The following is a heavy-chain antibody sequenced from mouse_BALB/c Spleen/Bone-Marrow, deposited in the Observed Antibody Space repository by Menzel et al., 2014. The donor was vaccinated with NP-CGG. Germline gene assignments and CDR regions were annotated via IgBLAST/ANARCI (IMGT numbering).Heavy chain of an antibody. J-gene: IGHJ2*01. Sequence: EVMLVESGGGLVQPGGSRKLSCAASGFTFSSFGMHWVRQAPEKGLEWVAYISSGSSTVYYADEVMGRFTISRDNPKNTLFLQMTSLRSEDTAMYYCARSGSSSGYFDYWGQGTTLTVSS. V-gene: IGHV5-17*02. D-gene: IGHD1-1*01. CDR2: ISSGSSTV. CDR3: ARSGSSSGYFDY. CDR1: GFTFSSFG.